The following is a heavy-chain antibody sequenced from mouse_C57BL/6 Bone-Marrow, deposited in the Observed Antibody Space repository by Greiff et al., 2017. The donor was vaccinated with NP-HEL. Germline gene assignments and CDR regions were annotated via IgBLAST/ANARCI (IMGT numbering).Heavy chain of an antibody. CDR3: ARDGDYDAWFAY. Sequence: EVNVVESGGGLVKPGGSLKLSCAASGFTFSSYAMSWVRQTPEQRLEWVATISDGGSYTYYPDNVKGRFTISIANAKNNLYLQMRHLKAEDTAMYYCARDGDYDAWFAYWGQGTLVTVAA. J-gene: IGHJ3*01. CDR1: GFTFSSYA. V-gene: IGHV5-4*01. CDR2: ISDGGSYT. D-gene: IGHD2-4*01.